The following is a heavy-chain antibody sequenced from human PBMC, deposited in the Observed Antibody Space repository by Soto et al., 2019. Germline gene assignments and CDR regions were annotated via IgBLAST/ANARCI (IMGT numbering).Heavy chain of an antibody. CDR2: ISGSGGST. V-gene: IGHV3-23*01. CDR3: AKSFRGYYYYYMDV. J-gene: IGHJ6*03. CDR1: GFTFSSYA. Sequence: EVQLLESGGGLVQPGGSLRLSCAASGFTFSSYAMSWVRQAPGKGLEWVSAISGSGGSTYYADSVKGRFTISRDNSENTLYLQMNSLRAEDTAVYYCAKSFRGYYYYYMDVWGKGTTVTVSS.